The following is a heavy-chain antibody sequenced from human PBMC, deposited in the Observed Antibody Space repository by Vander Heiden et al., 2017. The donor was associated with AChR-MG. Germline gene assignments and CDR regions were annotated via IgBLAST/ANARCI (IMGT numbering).Heavy chain of an antibody. Sequence: QVQLVQSGAEVKKPGSSVKVSCKASGGTFSSYAISWVRQAPGQGLEWMGGIIPIFGTANYAQKFQGRVTITADKSTSTAYMELSSLRSEDTAVYYCARVVGSGSYTAYYYYYMDVWGKGTTVTVSS. V-gene: IGHV1-69*06. D-gene: IGHD3-10*01. CDR2: IIPIFGTA. J-gene: IGHJ6*03. CDR1: GGTFSSYA. CDR3: ARVVGSGSYTAYYYYYMDV.